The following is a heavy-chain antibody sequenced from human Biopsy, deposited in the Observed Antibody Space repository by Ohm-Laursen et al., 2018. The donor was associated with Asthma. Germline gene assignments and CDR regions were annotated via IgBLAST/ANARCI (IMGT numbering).Heavy chain of an antibody. V-gene: IGHV1-18*01. Sequence: EASVKVSCNTSGYTFNSAGITWVRQAPGQGLEWMGWISVYNGNTKVAQKLQDRVTMITDTSTSTAYMELRSLRSDDTAVYFCARAVDYSHYYGIDVWGQWSTVAIS. J-gene: IGHJ6*02. CDR1: GYTFNSAG. CDR2: ISVYNGNT. CDR3: ARAVDYSHYYGIDV. D-gene: IGHD3-10*01.